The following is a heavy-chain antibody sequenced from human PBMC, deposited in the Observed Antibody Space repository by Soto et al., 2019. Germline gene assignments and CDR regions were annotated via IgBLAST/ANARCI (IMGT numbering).Heavy chain of an antibody. V-gene: IGHV3-30*18. CDR1: GFTFSSYG. CDR3: TKRRNVLRFLEWSSGMEV. J-gene: IGHJ6*02. Sequence: PRLSCAASGFTFSSYGMHWVRQAPGKGLEWVAFISHDGSNKYYGDSMKGRIAMSRDNSKSTLYLQMSSLRAEDTAVYYCTKRRNVLRFLEWSSGMEVWGQGTTVTVSS. CDR2: ISHDGSNK. D-gene: IGHD3-3*01.